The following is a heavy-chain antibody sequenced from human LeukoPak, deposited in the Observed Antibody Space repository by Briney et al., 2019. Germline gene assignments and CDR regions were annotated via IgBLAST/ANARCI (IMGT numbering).Heavy chain of an antibody. J-gene: IGHJ5*02. D-gene: IGHD6-13*01. CDR1: GYTFTSYG. Sequence: ASVKVSCKASGYTFTSYGISWVRQAPGQGLEWMGWISAYNGNTNYAQKLQGRVTMTTDTSTSTAYMELRSLRSDDTAVYYCARVRQQLKTNWFDPWGQGTLVTVSS. CDR3: ARVRQQLKTNWFDP. CDR2: ISAYNGNT. V-gene: IGHV1-18*01.